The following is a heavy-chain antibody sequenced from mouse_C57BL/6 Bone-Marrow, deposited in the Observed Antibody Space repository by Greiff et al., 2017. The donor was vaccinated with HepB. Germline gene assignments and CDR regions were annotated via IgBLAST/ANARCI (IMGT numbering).Heavy chain of an antibody. CDR1: GYTFTSYG. J-gene: IGHJ3*01. D-gene: IGHD1-1*01. CDR3: ARGYYGSSPWFAY. V-gene: IGHV1-81*01. CDR2: IYPRGGNT. Sequence: VQLQQSGAELARPGASVKLSCKASGYTFTSYGISWVKQRTGQGLEWIGEIYPRGGNTYYNEKFKGKATLTADKSSSTAYMELRSLTSEDSAVYFCARGYYGSSPWFAYWGQGTLVTVSA.